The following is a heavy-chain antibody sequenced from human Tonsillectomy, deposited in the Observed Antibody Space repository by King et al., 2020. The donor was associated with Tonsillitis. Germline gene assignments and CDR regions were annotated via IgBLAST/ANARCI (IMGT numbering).Heavy chain of an antibody. CDR2: IRSKAYGGTT. CDR3: SRCNWNDFYYFDY. Sequence: VQLVESGGGLVQPGRSLRLSCTASGFTFGDYAMSWFRQAPGKGLEWVGFIRSKAYGGTTESAASVKGRFTFSRDDSKSVAYLQMNSLKTDDTAVYYCSRCNWNDFYYFDYWGQRTLVTVSS. D-gene: IGHD1-20*01. CDR1: GFTFGDYA. V-gene: IGHV3-49*03. J-gene: IGHJ4*02.